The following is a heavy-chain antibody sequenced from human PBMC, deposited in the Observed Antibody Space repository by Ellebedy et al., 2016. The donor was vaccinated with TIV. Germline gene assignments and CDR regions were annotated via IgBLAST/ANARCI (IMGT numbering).Heavy chain of an antibody. CDR3: AREVWSGYFFDY. Sequence: SETLSLTXAVSGGSISSGGYSWSWIRQPPGKGLEWIGYIYHSGSTYYNPSLKSRVTISVDRSKNQFSLKLSSVTAADTAVYYCAREVWSGYFFDYWGQGTLVTVSS. CDR1: GGSISSGGYS. D-gene: IGHD3-3*01. CDR2: IYHSGST. J-gene: IGHJ4*02. V-gene: IGHV4-30-2*01.